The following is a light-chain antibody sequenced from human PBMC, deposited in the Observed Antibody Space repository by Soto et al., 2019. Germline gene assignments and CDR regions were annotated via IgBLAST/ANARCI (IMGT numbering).Light chain of an antibody. CDR2: DVS. CDR1: SSDVGGYNY. CDR3: SSYTTSNTRQTV. V-gene: IGLV2-14*03. J-gene: IGLJ1*01. Sequence: QSELTQPASVSGSPGPSITISCTGTSSDVGGYNYVSWYQHHPGKAPKLMIFDVSNRPSGVSNRFSGSKSGNTASLTISGLQPEDEADYYCSSYTTSNTRQTVFGTGTKVTVL.